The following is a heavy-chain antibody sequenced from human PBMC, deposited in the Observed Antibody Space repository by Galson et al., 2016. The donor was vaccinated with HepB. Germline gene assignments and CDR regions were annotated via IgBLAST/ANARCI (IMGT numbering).Heavy chain of an antibody. CDR2: ISSSGSTI. Sequence: SLRLSCAASGFTFSDYYMNWIRQAPGKGLECVSYISSSGSTIYYADSVKGRFTISRDNAKNSLYLQINSLRVEDTAVYYCARVGLRGLPRAICGSRMADLWGRGTLVTVSS. CDR3: ARVGLRGLPRAICGSRMADL. V-gene: IGHV3-11*04. J-gene: IGHJ2*01. CDR1: GFTFSDYY. D-gene: IGHD4-17*01.